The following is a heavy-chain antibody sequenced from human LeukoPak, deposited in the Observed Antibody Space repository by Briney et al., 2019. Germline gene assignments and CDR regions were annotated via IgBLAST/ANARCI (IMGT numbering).Heavy chain of an antibody. V-gene: IGHV4-61*02. Sequence: PSETLSLTCTVSGDSISSGSYYWSWIRQPAGKGLEWIGRIYTSGSTNYNPSLKSRVTISVDTSKNQFSLKLSSVTAADTAVYYCARAVAADRFDYWGQGTLVTVSS. J-gene: IGHJ4*02. CDR3: ARAVAADRFDY. CDR1: GDSISSGSYY. D-gene: IGHD2-21*01. CDR2: IYTSGST.